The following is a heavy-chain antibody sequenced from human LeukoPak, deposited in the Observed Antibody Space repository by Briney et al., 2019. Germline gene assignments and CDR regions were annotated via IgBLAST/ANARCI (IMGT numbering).Heavy chain of an antibody. V-gene: IGHV3-30*18. CDR3: AKDRAPGDYLPLDY. CDR1: GVTFTTYA. J-gene: IGHJ4*02. Sequence: GGSLRLSCAASGVTFTTYAMHWVRQAPGKGLECVALISSDGSSQYYADSVKGRFTISRDNSKNPVHLQINSQRFEDSAVYYCAKDRAPGDYLPLDYWAQGTLVTVSS. D-gene: IGHD4-17*01. CDR2: ISSDGSSQ.